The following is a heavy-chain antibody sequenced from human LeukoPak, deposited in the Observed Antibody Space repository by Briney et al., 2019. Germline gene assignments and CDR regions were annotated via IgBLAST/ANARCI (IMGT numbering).Heavy chain of an antibody. Sequence: KTSETLSLTCTVSGGSISSSSYYWGWIRQPPGQGLEWIGSIYYSGSTYYNPSLKSRVTISVDTSKNQFSLKLSSVTAADTAVYYCARRPLWDGYNFGSLDYWGQGTLVTVSS. D-gene: IGHD5-24*01. V-gene: IGHV4-39*01. J-gene: IGHJ4*02. CDR3: ARRPLWDGYNFGSLDY. CDR2: IYYSGST. CDR1: GGSISSSSYY.